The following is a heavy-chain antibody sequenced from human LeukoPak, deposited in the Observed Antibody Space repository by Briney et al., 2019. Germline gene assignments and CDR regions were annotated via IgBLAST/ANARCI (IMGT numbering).Heavy chain of an antibody. D-gene: IGHD3-22*01. CDR1: GFTFSNAW. Sequence: GGSLRLSCATSGFTFSNAWMNWVRQAPGKGLEWVGRIRSNSDGGTIDYAAPVKGRFTLSRDDSKTTLYLQMNSLQTEDTAVYYCATDFYDSTWGQGTLVTVST. CDR3: ATDFYDST. V-gene: IGHV3-15*07. J-gene: IGHJ5*02. CDR2: IRSNSDGGTI.